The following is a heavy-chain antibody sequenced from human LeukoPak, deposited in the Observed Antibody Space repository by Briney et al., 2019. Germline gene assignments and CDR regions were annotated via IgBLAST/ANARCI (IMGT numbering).Heavy chain of an antibody. Sequence: QSGGSLRLSCAASGFTFSDYGIHWVRQAPGKGLEYVSAISSNGGSTYYANSVKGRFTISRDNSKNTLYLQMGSLRAEDMAVYYCARASFWESPINWFAPWGQGTLVTVSS. J-gene: IGHJ5*02. V-gene: IGHV3-64*01. CDR1: GFTFSDYG. CDR2: ISSNGGST. CDR3: ARASFWESPINWFAP. D-gene: IGHD3-16*01.